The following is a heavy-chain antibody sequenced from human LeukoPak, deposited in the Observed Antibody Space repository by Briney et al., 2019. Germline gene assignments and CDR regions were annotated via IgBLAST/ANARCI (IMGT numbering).Heavy chain of an antibody. CDR2: ISSSSSTI. CDR3: ARGSGSYWFDP. V-gene: IGHV3-48*01. D-gene: IGHD1-26*01. J-gene: IGHJ5*02. CDR1: GFTFSSYS. Sequence: GGSLRLSCAASGFTFSSYSMNWVRQAPGKGLGWVSYISSSSSTIYYADSVKGRFTISRDNAKNSLYLQMNSLRAEDTAVYYCARGSGSYWFDPWGQGTLVTVSS.